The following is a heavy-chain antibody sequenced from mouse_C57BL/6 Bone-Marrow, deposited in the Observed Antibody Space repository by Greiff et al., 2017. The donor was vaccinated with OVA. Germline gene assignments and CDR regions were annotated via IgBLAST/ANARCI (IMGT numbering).Heavy chain of an antibody. D-gene: IGHD2-5*01. J-gene: IGHJ1*03. V-gene: IGHV1-7*01. CDR2: INPSSGYT. CDR3: ANSNYRYFDV. Sequence: QVQLQQPGAELAKPGASVKLSCKASGYTFTSYWMHWVKQRPGQGLEWIGYINPSSGYTKYNQKFKDKATLTADKSSSTAYMQLSSLTYEDSAVYYCANSNYRYFDVWGTGTTVTVSS. CDR1: GYTFTSYW.